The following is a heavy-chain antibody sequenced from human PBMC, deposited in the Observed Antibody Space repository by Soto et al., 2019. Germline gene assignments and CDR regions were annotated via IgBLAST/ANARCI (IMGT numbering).Heavy chain of an antibody. J-gene: IGHJ3*02. CDR2: IYYSGST. CDR1: GGSISSYD. Sequence: PXGTLSLTCTVSGGSISSYDGSWIRQPPGKGLEWIGYIYYSGSTNYNPSLKSRVTISVDTSKNQFSLKLSSVTAADTAVYYCARERGGSRDAFDIWGQGTMVTVSS. D-gene: IGHD1-26*01. V-gene: IGHV4-59*01. CDR3: ARERGGSRDAFDI.